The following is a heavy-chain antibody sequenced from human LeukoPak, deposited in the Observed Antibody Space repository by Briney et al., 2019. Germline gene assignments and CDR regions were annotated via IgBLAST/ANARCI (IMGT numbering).Heavy chain of an antibody. Sequence: PSETLSLTCTVSGGSISSSSYYWGWIRQPPGKGLEWIGSINYSGSTYYNPSLKSRVTISVDRSKNQFSLKLSSVTAADTAVYYCARGRGIYDYVWGSYRYTGSYFDYWGQGTLVTVSS. CDR1: GGSISSSSYY. CDR2: INYSGST. J-gene: IGHJ4*02. D-gene: IGHD3-16*02. V-gene: IGHV4-39*07. CDR3: ARGRGIYDYVWGSYRYTGSYFDY.